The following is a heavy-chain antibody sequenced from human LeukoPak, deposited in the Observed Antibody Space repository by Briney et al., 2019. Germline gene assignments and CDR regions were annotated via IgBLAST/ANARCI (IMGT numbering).Heavy chain of an antibody. CDR2: IYYSGST. Sequence: SETLSLTCTVSGGSISSSSYFWGWIRQPPGKGLEWIGSIYYSGSTYYNPSLKSRVTISVDTSNNEFSLKLSSVTAADTAIYHCVRDSCSGGSCYSGWFDPWGQGTLVTVSS. CDR3: VRDSCSGGSCYSGWFDP. J-gene: IGHJ5*02. D-gene: IGHD2-15*01. V-gene: IGHV4-39*07. CDR1: GGSISSSSYF.